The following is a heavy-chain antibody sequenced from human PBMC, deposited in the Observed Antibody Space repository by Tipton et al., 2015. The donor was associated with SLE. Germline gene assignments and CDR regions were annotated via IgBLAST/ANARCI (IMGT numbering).Heavy chain of an antibody. CDR2: INHSGSI. CDR3: ASGTRGGAFDI. CDR1: GGSFSGYY. J-gene: IGHJ3*02. D-gene: IGHD2-15*01. V-gene: IGHV4-34*01. Sequence: TLSLTCAVYGGSFSGYYWSWIRQPPGKGLEWIGEINHSGSINYNPSLKSRVTISVDTSKKQFSLKLSSVTAADAAVYYCASGTRGGAFDIWGQGTMVTVCS.